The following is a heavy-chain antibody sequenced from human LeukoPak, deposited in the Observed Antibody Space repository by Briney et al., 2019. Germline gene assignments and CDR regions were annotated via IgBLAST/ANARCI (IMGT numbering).Heavy chain of an antibody. CDR3: AKGSPYYYDSSGYYD. CDR2: IYTDGTT. CDR1: GFTFSSYS. V-gene: IGHV3-66*01. J-gene: IGHJ4*02. Sequence: GGSLRLSCAASGFTFSSYSMNWVRQAPGKGLEWVSIIYTDGTTHYADSVKGRFTISRDNSKNTLYLQMNSLRAEDTAVYYCAKGSPYYYDSSGYYDWGQGTLVTVSS. D-gene: IGHD3-22*01.